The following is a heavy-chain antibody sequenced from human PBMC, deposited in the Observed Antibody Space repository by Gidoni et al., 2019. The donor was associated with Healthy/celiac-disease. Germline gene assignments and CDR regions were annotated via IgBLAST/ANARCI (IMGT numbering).Heavy chain of an antibody. Sequence: GGVLVKPGGSLRLSCAASGFTFSSYSMNWVRQAPGKGLEWVSSISSSSSYIYYADSVKGRFTISRENAKNSLYLQMNSLRAEDTAVYYCARRPGDYYDSSGYYYFDYWGQGTLVTVSS. J-gene: IGHJ4*02. CDR1: GFTFSSYS. D-gene: IGHD3-22*01. V-gene: IGHV3-21*01. CDR2: ISSSSSYI. CDR3: ARRPGDYYDSSGYYYFDY.